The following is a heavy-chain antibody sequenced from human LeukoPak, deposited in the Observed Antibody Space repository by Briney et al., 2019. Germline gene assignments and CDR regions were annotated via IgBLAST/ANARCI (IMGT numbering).Heavy chain of an antibody. CDR1: GFTFSSYH. Sequence: GGSLRLSCAASGFTFSSYHMNWVRQAPGKGLEWVSYISSSGSTIYYADSVKGRFTISRDNAKNSLYLQMNSLRAEDTAVYYCASLGLERWLPQGYWGQGTLVTVSS. CDR2: ISSSGSTI. V-gene: IGHV3-48*03. CDR3: ASLGLERWLPQGY. D-gene: IGHD6-19*01. J-gene: IGHJ4*02.